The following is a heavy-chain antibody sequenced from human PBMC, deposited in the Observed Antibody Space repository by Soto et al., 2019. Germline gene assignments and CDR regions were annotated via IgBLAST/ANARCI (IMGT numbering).Heavy chain of an antibody. J-gene: IGHJ3*02. CDR2: ITYDGRSD. CDR3: ARDLYFGAGDAIDI. V-gene: IGHV3-30*04. CDR1: GSPFGGFF. Sequence: VQLVESGGGVVQPGTSLRLSCAASGSPFGGFFIHWVGQAPARGRGSVALITYDGRSDYYAESVKGRFSISRDNSKNTLYLQMNSLRADDTAVYYCARDLYFGAGDAIDIWGQGTMVTVSS. D-gene: IGHD3-10*01.